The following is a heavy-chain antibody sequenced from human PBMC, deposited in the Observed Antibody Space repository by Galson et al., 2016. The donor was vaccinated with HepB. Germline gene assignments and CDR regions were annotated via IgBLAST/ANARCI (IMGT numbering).Heavy chain of an antibody. CDR3: ARHPLVETVDYFDY. V-gene: IGHV4-39*01. Sequence: SETLSLTCTVSRGSVTNTNSYWGWIRQSPGKGLEWIGSIYYSGFTYYNKSLKSRVTISIATSENQFSLSLGSVTAADTAVYYCARHPLVETVDYFDYWGQGALVTVSS. CDR1: RGSVTNTNSY. CDR2: IYYSGFT. D-gene: IGHD1-26*01. J-gene: IGHJ4*02.